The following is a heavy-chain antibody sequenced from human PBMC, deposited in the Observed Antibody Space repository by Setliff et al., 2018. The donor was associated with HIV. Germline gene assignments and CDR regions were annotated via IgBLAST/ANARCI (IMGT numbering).Heavy chain of an antibody. V-gene: IGHV3-7*01. D-gene: IGHD3-3*01. CDR3: ARDNLYSNTWNGSPVYGLDV. CDR1: GLPFYNYW. J-gene: IGHJ6*02. Sequence: PGGSLRLSCVASGLPFYNYWMTWLRRAPGRGLEWVANIKQDGSDMHYIESVKGRFTIFRDNAKNSVFLQMNSLRAEDTGVYFCARDNLYSNTWNGSPVYGLDVWGQGTTVTVSS. CDR2: IKQDGSDM.